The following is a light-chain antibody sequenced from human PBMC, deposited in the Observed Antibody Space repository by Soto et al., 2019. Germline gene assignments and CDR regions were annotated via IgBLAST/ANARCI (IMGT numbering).Light chain of an antibody. Sequence: SSELTQSPSVSVAPGRTARVACEGNNIGTKSVHWYQQRPGQAPVVVVYYDSDRPSGIPERFSGSTSGNTATLTISSVEAGDDADYYCQVWDTSTFHPIFGGGTKVTVL. J-gene: IGLJ2*01. CDR3: QVWDTSTFHPI. CDR2: YDS. CDR1: NIGTKS. V-gene: IGLV3-21*04.